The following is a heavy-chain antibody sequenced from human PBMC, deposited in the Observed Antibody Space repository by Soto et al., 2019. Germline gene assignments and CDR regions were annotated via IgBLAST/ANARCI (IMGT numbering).Heavy chain of an antibody. V-gene: IGHV3-64D*06. CDR3: VKVSTFYDILTGYYSTNFFDP. CDR2: ISSDGDIT. J-gene: IGHJ5*02. D-gene: IGHD3-9*01. Sequence: PGGSLRLSCSASGFTFSEYSMHWVRQAPGKGLQYVSTISSDGDITYYADSVKGRLTISRDNPKNTLYLQMNSLRPEDTAVYYCVKVSTFYDILTGYYSTNFFDPWGQGTLVTVSS. CDR1: GFTFSEYS.